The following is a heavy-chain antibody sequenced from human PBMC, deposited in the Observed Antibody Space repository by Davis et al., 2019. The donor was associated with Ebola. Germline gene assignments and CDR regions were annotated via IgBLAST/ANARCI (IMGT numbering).Heavy chain of an antibody. J-gene: IGHJ4*02. CDR3: AKDGLFIDSSWFFGY. Sequence: GESLKISCAASGFTFSSYAMHWVRQAPGKGLEWVAVISYDGSNKYYADSVKGRFTISRDNSKNTLYLQMNSLRAEDTAVYYCAKDGLFIDSSWFFGYWGQGTLVTVSS. CDR1: GFTFSSYA. D-gene: IGHD6-13*01. V-gene: IGHV3-30-3*01. CDR2: ISYDGSNK.